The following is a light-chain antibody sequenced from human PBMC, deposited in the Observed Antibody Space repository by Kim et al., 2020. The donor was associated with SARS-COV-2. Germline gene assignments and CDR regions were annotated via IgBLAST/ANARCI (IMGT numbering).Light chain of an antibody. CDR1: RHRSFY. CDR3: NSRENSGNPLYV. J-gene: IGLJ1*01. V-gene: IGLV3-19*01. Sequence: LGTSVRNTSQGDRHRSFYASWYPQKPGPGPILGIYGENHRPSGIPDRFPGSRSGNTASLTITGAQAEDEADYYCNSRENSGNPLYVFGTGTKVTVL. CDR2: GEN.